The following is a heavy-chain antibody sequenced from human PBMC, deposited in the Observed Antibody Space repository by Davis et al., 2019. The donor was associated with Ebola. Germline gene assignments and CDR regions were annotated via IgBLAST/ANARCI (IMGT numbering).Heavy chain of an antibody. CDR1: GFTFGDYA. D-gene: IGHD1-26*01. Sequence: GGSLRLSCPASGFTFGDYAMSWVRQAPGKGLEWVGFIRSKAYGGTTEYAASVKGRFTISRDDSKSIAYLQMNSLKTEDTAVYYCTRETGGSPDYWGQGTLVTVSS. V-gene: IGHV3-49*04. J-gene: IGHJ4*02. CDR3: TRETGGSPDY. CDR2: IRSKAYGGTT.